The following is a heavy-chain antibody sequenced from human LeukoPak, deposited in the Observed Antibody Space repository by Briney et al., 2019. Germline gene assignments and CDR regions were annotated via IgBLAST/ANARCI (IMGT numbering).Heavy chain of an antibody. CDR2: IYHSGST. CDR3: ARDVAMAGYYFDC. CDR1: GGSISSYY. D-gene: IGHD5-18*01. V-gene: IGHV4-59*01. Sequence: SETLSLTCTVSGGSISSYYWSWIRQPPGKGLEWIGYIYHSGSTNYNPSLKSRVTISIDTSKNQFSLKLSSVTAADTAVYYCARDVAMAGYYFDCWGQGTLVTVSS. J-gene: IGHJ4*02.